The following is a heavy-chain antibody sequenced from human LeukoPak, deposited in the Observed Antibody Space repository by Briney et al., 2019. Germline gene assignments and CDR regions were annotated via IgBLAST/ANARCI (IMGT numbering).Heavy chain of an antibody. D-gene: IGHD3-10*01. CDR2: ISYDGRNK. V-gene: IGHV3-30*18. J-gene: IGHJ4*02. Sequence: GGSLRLSCAASGFTFSSYGIHLVRQAPGKGLEWVAVISYDGRNKYYADSVRGRFTISRDNSRNTLYLQMNSLRAEDTALYYCAKDLWTYGSGSSVDYWGQGTLVTVSS. CDR3: AKDLWTYGSGSSVDY. CDR1: GFTFSSYG.